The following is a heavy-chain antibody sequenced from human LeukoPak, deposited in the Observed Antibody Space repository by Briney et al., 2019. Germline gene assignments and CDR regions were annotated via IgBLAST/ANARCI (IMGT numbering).Heavy chain of an antibody. CDR1: GFTFSNYA. CDR3: AKDQPSGEYDYGGGPFDI. Sequence: GGSLRLSCEVSGFTFSNYAMSWVRQAPGKGLEWVSSISAIAGRAVYGDSVKGRFTLSRVNAQNTLYLQMNSLRADGPAIYYCAKDQPSGEYDYGGGPFDIWGQGTMVTVSS. CDR2: ISAIAGRA. D-gene: IGHD4/OR15-4a*01. J-gene: IGHJ3*02. V-gene: IGHV3-23*01.